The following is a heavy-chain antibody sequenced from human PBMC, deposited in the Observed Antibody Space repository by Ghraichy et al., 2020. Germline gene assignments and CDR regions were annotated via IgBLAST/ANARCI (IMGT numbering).Heavy chain of an antibody. Sequence: ASVKVSCKASGYTFTGYYMHWVRQAPGQGLEWMGWINPNSGGTNYAQKFQGWVTMTRDTSISTAYMELSRLRSDDTAVYYCARGQQLAPGNYYYGMDVWGQGTTVTVPS. CDR2: INPNSGGT. CDR1: GYTFTGYY. D-gene: IGHD6-13*01. J-gene: IGHJ6*02. V-gene: IGHV1-2*04. CDR3: ARGQQLAPGNYYYGMDV.